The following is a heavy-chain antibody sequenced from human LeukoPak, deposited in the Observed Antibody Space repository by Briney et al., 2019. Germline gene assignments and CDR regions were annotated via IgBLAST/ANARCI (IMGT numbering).Heavy chain of an antibody. Sequence: GGSLRLSCAASGFTVSSNYMSWVRQAPGKGLEWVSVIYSGGSTYYADSVKGRFTISRDNSKNTLYLQMNSLRAEDTAVYYCAKHTARRLWFGELLSDWGQGTLVTVSS. CDR3: AKHTARRLWFGELLSD. D-gene: IGHD3-10*01. J-gene: IGHJ4*02. V-gene: IGHV3-66*04. CDR2: IYSGGST. CDR1: GFTVSSNY.